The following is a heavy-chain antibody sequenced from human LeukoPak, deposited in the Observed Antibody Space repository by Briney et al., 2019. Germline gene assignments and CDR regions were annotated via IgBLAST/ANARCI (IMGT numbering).Heavy chain of an antibody. CDR2: SRNKANSYST. V-gene: IGHV3-72*01. Sequence: GGSLRLSCTASGFTFSDHYIDWVRQAPGKGLEWVGRSRNKANSYSTEYAASVRGRFTISRDGSENSLFLQMNSLKTEDTAVYYCTRGDFYDNSVYPRWGQGTLVTVSS. CDR1: GFTFSDHY. J-gene: IGHJ4*02. D-gene: IGHD3-22*01. CDR3: TRGDFYDNSVYPR.